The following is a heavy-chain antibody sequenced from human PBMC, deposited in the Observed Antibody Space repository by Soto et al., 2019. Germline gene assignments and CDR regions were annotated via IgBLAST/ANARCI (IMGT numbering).Heavy chain of an antibody. CDR1: GGSISSSSYY. V-gene: IGHV4-39*01. D-gene: IGHD6-13*01. Sequence: PSEALSLTCTVSGGSISSSSYYWGWIRQPPGKGLEWIGSIYYSGSTYYNPSLKSRVTISVDTSKNQFSLKLSSVTAADTAVYYCARHSSSWQPRNWFDPWGQGTLVTVSS. J-gene: IGHJ5*02. CDR2: IYYSGST. CDR3: ARHSSSWQPRNWFDP.